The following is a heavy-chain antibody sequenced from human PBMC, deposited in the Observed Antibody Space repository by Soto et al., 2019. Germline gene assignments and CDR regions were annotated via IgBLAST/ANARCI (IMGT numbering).Heavy chain of an antibody. Sequence: QVQLQESGPGLVKPSQTLSLTCTVSGGPISDDDYYWSWVRQTPGKGLEWIGSIYYRGSTFYNPSFKSRVDISVDTSKNQFSLKLTSVTAADTAVYYCARVHRKTGTSYYYSFGMDVWGQGTTVTVSS. V-gene: IGHV4-30-4*01. CDR3: ARVHRKTGTSYYYSFGMDV. CDR1: GGPISDDDYY. CDR2: IYYRGST. D-gene: IGHD3-9*01. J-gene: IGHJ6*02.